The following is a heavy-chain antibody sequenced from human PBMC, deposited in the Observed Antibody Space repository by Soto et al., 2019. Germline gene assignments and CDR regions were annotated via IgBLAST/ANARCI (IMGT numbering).Heavy chain of an antibody. CDR1: GGSVSSDDYS. J-gene: IGHJ4*02. D-gene: IGHD2-8*01. CDR3: ARAMANYFDY. V-gene: IGHV4-31*03. Sequence: QVQLQESGPGLVKPSQTLSVTCTVSGGSVSSDDYSWSWIRQHPGKGLEWIGYIRASGSTYYNPSLXGXLXIXXGTSKNQFSLRLRYVSAADTAVYYCARAMANYFDYWGQGTQVTASS. CDR2: IRASGST.